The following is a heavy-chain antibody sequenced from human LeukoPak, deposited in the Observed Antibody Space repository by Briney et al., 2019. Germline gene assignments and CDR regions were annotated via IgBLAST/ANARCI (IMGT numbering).Heavy chain of an antibody. CDR1: GFSFSSYW. CDR2: IKQDGSEK. D-gene: IGHD6-6*01. CDR3: AREGRLVIARYYYYYMDV. V-gene: IGHV3-7*01. J-gene: IGHJ6*03. Sequence: GGSLRLSCAASGFSFSSYWMSWVRQAPGKGLEWVANIKQDGSEKYYVDSVKGRFTISRDKAKNSLYLQMNSLRAEDTAVYYCAREGRLVIARYYYYYMDVWGKGTTVTVSS.